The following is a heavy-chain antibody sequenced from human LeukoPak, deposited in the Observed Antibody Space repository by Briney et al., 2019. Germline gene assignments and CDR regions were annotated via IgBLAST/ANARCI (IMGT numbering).Heavy chain of an antibody. CDR1: GGSISSGGYY. D-gene: IGHD2-15*01. Sequence: SETLSLTCTVSGGSISSGGYYWSWIRQPPGKGLEWIGYIYYNGNTNSNPSLKSRVTISVDTSKNQFSLKLSSVTAADTAVYYCARASGSGNPWFPWGFWGQGTLVTVSS. CDR2: IYYNGNT. CDR3: ARASGSGNPWFPWGF. J-gene: IGHJ4*02. V-gene: IGHV4-61*08.